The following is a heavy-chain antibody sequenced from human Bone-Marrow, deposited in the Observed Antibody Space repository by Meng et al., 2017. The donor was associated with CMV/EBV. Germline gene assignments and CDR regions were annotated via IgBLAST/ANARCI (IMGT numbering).Heavy chain of an antibody. V-gene: IGHV3-23*01. CDR3: AKLAIFGVAKDYYGMDV. CDR2: ISGSGGST. CDR1: GFTFSNAW. D-gene: IGHD3-3*01. J-gene: IGHJ6*02. Sequence: GGSLRLSCAASGFTFSNAWMSWVRQAPGKGLEWVSAISGSGGSTYYADSVKGRFTISRDNSKNTLYLQMNSLRAEDTAVYYCAKLAIFGVAKDYYGMDVWGQGTTVTVSS.